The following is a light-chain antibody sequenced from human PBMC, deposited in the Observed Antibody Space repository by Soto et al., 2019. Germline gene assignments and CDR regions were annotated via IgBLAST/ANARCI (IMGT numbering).Light chain of an antibody. CDR1: QSLGGS. CDR2: GAS. J-gene: IGKJ5*01. V-gene: IGKV3-15*01. Sequence: IVMTQSPATLSVSPGARDPLPCRARQSLGGSLAWYQQKPGQAPRLLIYGASTRVTGIPARFSGSGSGTDFTLTISSLEPEDFAVYYCQQRSNWPRTFGQGTRL. CDR3: QQRSNWPRT.